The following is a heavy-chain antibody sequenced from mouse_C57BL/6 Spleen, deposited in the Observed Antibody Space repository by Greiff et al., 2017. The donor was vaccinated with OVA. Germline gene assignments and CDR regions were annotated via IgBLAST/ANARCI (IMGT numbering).Heavy chain of an antibody. V-gene: IGHV14-1*01. Sequence: EVQLQQSGAELVRPGASVKLSCTASGFNIKDYYMHWVKQRPEQGLEWIGRIDPEDGDTEYAPKFQGKATMTADTSSNTAYLQLSSLTSEDTAVYYCTTGRYYDYDVYAMDYWGQGTSVTVSS. CDR2: IDPEDGDT. CDR1: GFNIKDYY. D-gene: IGHD2-4*01. J-gene: IGHJ4*01. CDR3: TTGRYYDYDVYAMDY.